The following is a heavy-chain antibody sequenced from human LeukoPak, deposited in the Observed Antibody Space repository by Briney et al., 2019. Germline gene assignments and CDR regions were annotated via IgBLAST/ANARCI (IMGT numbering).Heavy chain of an antibody. CDR2: INQDGSAE. J-gene: IGHJ6*02. CDR3: ARSVGAGNNYFYYGMDV. V-gene: IGHV3-7*01. Sequence: GGSLRLSCEASGFIFKNFYMTWVRQAPGTGLEWVATINQDGSAEYYVDSAKGRFTMSRDNAKNSVFLQMDSLRAEETAVYYCARSVGAGNNYFYYGMDVWGQGTTVTVSS. D-gene: IGHD1-26*01. CDR1: GFIFKNFY.